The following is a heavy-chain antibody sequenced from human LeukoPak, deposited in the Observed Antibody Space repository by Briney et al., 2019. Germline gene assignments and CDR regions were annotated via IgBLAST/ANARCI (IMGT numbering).Heavy chain of an antibody. CDR3: ARDGSLSLDDNYYYYMDV. J-gene: IGHJ6*03. Sequence: GGSLRLSCAASGFTFSDYYMSWIRQAPGKGLEWVSYISSSGSTIYYADSVKGRFTISRDNAKNSLYLQMNSLRAEDTAVFYCARDGSLSLDDNYYYYMDVWGKGTTVTISS. D-gene: IGHD1-1*01. V-gene: IGHV3-11*04. CDR2: ISSSGSTI. CDR1: GFTFSDYY.